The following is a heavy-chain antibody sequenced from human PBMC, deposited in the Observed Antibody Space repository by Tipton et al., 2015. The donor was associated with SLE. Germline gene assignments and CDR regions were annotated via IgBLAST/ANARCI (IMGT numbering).Heavy chain of an antibody. Sequence: QLVQSGAEVKKPGASVKVSCKASGYTFTSYDINWVRQATGQGLEWMGWISAYNGNTNYAQKLQGRVTMTTDTSTSTAYMELRSLRSDDTAVYYCARTMDSGSYPGRNAFDIWGQGTMVTVSS. V-gene: IGHV1-18*01. D-gene: IGHD1-26*01. CDR2: ISAYNGNT. J-gene: IGHJ3*02. CDR1: GYTFTSYD. CDR3: ARTMDSGSYPGRNAFDI.